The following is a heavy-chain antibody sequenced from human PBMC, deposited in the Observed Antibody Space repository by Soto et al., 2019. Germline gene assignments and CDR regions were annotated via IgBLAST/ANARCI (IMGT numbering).Heavy chain of an antibody. CDR2: ISHDGSKK. CDR3: AKDKGPYYDFWSGQRWFDP. V-gene: IGHV3-30*18. D-gene: IGHD3-3*01. Sequence: QVQLVESGAGVVHPGTSLRLSCAASGFTFSTHGMHWVRQAPGKGPEWVAVISHDGSKKYYVESVEGRFSISRDNSKSIVHLHMNNVRTEDTAVYYCAKDKGPYYDFWSGQRWFDPWAQGTLVTVSS. CDR1: GFTFSTHG. J-gene: IGHJ5*02.